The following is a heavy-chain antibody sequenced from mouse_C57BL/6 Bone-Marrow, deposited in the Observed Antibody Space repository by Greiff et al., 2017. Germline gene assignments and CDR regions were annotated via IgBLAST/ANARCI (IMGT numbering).Heavy chain of an antibody. CDR1: GYAFISYW. Sequence: QVQLQQSGAELVKPGASVKISCKASGYAFISYWMNWVKQRPGKGLEWIGQIYPGDGDTNYNGKFKGKATLTADKSSSTAYMQLSSLTSEDSAVYFCARLGYYGSSHYFDYWGQGTTLTVSS. CDR3: ARLGYYGSSHYFDY. V-gene: IGHV1-80*01. CDR2: IYPGDGDT. D-gene: IGHD1-1*01. J-gene: IGHJ2*01.